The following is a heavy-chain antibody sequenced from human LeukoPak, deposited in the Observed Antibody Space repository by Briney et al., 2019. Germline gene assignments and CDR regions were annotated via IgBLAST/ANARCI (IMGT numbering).Heavy chain of an antibody. CDR3: AGGLRRWLRDPFDY. CDR2: INHSGST. J-gene: IGHJ4*02. V-gene: IGHV4-34*01. CDR1: GGSFSGYY. D-gene: IGHD5-12*01. Sequence: PSETLSLTCAVYGGSFSGYYWSWIRQPPGKGLEWIGEINHSGSTNYNPSLKSRVTISVDTSKNQFSLKLSSVTAADTAVYYCAGGLRRWLRDPFDYWGQGTLVTVSS.